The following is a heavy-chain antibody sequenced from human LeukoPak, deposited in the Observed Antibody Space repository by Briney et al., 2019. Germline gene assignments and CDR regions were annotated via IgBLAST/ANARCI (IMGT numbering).Heavy chain of an antibody. CDR2: IIPIFGTA. CDR3: ARQNSGSYFRYYYYMDV. D-gene: IGHD1-26*01. J-gene: IGHJ6*03. V-gene: IGHV1-69*06. Sequence: GASVKVSCKASGGTFSSYAISWVRQAPGQGLEWMGGIIPIFGTANYAQKFQGRVTITADKSTSTAYMELSSLRSDDTAVYYCARQNSGSYFRYYYYMDVWGKGTTVTVSS. CDR1: GGTFSSYA.